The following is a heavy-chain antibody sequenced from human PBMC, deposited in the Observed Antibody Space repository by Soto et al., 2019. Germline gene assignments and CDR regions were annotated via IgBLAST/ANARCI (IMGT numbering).Heavy chain of an antibody. CDR2: INAGSGSS. CDR1: GYTFTRYA. D-gene: IGHD2-21*02. V-gene: IGHV1-3*01. Sequence: ASVEVSCKASGYTFTRYAIHWVLQAPGQGLEWMGWINAGSGSSRYSQNFQGRVTITRDTSASTAYMELNSLVFEDTGVYCCARERAVSANFFDYWGQGTLVTVSS. CDR3: ARERAVSANFFDY. J-gene: IGHJ4*02.